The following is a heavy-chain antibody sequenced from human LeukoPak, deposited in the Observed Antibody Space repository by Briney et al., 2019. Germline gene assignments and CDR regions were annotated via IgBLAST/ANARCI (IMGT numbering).Heavy chain of an antibody. CDR2: IKQDGSEK. J-gene: IGHJ5*01. D-gene: IGHD2-21*01. Sequence: PGGSLRLSCAASGFTFSSYAMSWVRQAPGKGLEWVANIKQDGSEKYYVDSVKGRFTISRDNAKNSLYLQMNSLRVEDTAVYYCASHSPWFDYWGQGTLVTVSS. CDR3: ASHSPWFDY. V-gene: IGHV3-7*03. CDR1: GFTFSSYA.